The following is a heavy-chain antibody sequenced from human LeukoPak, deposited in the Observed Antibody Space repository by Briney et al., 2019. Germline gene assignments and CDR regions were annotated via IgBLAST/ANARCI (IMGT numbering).Heavy chain of an antibody. CDR2: IYYSGST. V-gene: IGHV4-59*08. CDR3: ARQSIVVVPAAMSLAYYFDY. Sequence: PSETLSLTCTVSGGSISSYYWSWIRQPPGKGLEWIGYIYYSGSTNYNPSLKSRVTISVDTSKNQFSLKLSSVTAADTAVYYCARQSIVVVPAAMSLAYYFDYWGQGTLVTVSS. J-gene: IGHJ4*02. CDR1: GGSISSYY. D-gene: IGHD2-2*01.